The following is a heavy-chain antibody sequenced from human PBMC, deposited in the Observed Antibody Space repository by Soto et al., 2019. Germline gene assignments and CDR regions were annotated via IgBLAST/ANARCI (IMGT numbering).Heavy chain of an antibody. D-gene: IGHD1-1*01. Sequence: QVHLVQSGAEVKKPGASVKVSCKGSGYAFTTYGITWVRQAPGQGLEWMGWISAHNGNTNYAQKLQGRVTVTRDTPTRTHYLEQRRLRSNDTVVYSCARGRNGDYRGKGALVTVSS. CDR2: ISAHNGNT. V-gene: IGHV1-18*01. CDR3: ARGRNGDY. CDR1: GYAFTTYG. J-gene: IGHJ4*02.